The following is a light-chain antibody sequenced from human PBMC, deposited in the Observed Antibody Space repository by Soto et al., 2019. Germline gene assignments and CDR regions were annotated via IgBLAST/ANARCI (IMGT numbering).Light chain of an antibody. CDR1: SSDVGGYNY. Sequence: QSVLTQPASVSGSPGQSITISCTGTSSDVGGYNYVSWYQQHPGKAPKLMIYDVSNRPSGVSNRFSGSKSGNTASLTISGPRPEDEADYYCSSYTSSSTQVFGTGTKLTVL. J-gene: IGLJ1*01. CDR3: SSYTSSSTQV. V-gene: IGLV2-14*01. CDR2: DVS.